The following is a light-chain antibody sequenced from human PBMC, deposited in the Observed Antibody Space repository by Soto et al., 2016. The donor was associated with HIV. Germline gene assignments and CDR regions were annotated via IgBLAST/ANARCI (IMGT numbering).Light chain of an antibody. CDR1: RVGGKS. CDR3: QVWDSRSDGL. V-gene: IGLV3-21*03. J-gene: IGLJ2*01. CDR2: ADS. Sequence: SYVLTQPPSVSVAPRKTASITCGGNRVGGKSVHWYQQKPGQAPVMVLFADSDRPSGIPERFSGSNSENTATLTISRVEAGDEADYYCQVWDSRSDGLFGGGTRLTVL.